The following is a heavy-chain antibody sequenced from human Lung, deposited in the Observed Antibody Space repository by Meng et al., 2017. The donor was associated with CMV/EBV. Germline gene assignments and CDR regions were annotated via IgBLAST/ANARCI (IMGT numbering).Heavy chain of an antibody. V-gene: IGHV3-30*02. CDR2: IRYDDSNK. Sequence: GGSLRLSFQPPGSPFVAFDMHWVRKAPGKGLDGVAFIRYDDSNKYYADPVKGRLTISRDNSKNTLYLQMNSLRAEDTAVYDCAKNGRQEVFWSSYYIDDWYCDLWGHGTXVTVSS. J-gene: IGHJ2*01. CDR1: GSPFVAFD. D-gene: IGHD3-3*01. CDR3: AKNGRQEVFWSSYYIDDWYCDL.